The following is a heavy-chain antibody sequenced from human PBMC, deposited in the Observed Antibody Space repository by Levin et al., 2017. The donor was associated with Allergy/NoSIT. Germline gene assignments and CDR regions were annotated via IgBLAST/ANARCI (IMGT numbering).Heavy chain of an antibody. V-gene: IGHV3-48*01. D-gene: IGHD6-19*01. CDR2: ISSSSSTI. Sequence: GGSLRLSCAASGFTFSSYSMNWVRQAPGKGLEWVSYISSSSSTIYYADSVKGRFTISRDNAKNSLYLQMNSLRAEDTAVYYCARVSSGAALAFDIWGQGTMVTVSS. J-gene: IGHJ3*02. CDR1: GFTFSSYS. CDR3: ARVSSGAALAFDI.